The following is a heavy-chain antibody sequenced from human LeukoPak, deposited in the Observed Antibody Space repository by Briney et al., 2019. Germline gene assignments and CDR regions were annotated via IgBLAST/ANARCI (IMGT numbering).Heavy chain of an antibody. Sequence: PSETLSLTCTVSGGSISSYYWSWIRQPPGKGLEWIGYIYYSGSTNYNPSLKSRVTISVDTSKNQFSLKLSSVTAAGTAVYYCARTSSGYYGSGSYYWNYYYYYMDVWGKGTTVTVSS. CDR3: ARTSSGYYGSGSYYWNYYYYYMDV. V-gene: IGHV4-59*01. CDR1: GGSISSYY. CDR2: IYYSGST. J-gene: IGHJ6*03. D-gene: IGHD3-10*01.